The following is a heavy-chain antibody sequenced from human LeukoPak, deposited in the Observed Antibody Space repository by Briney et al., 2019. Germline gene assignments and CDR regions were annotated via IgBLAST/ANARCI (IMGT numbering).Heavy chain of an antibody. CDR1: TFTFADYA. J-gene: IGHJ4*02. D-gene: IGHD4-11*01. CDR3: TRAPYRNYVNLDY. Sequence: GRSLRLSCKASTFTFADYAMSWVRQAPGKGLEWVGFIRSKAFGGTSEYAASVKGRFTISRDDSKSIVYLQMNSLKTEDTAVYYCTRAPYRNYVNLDYWGQGTLVTVSS. V-gene: IGHV3-49*04. CDR2: IRSKAFGGTS.